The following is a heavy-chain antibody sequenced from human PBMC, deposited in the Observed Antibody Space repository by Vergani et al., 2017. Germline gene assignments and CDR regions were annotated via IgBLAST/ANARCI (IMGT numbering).Heavy chain of an antibody. CDR2: ISWDGGST. CDR3: ATGARYCSGGSCNGVVGY. V-gene: IGHV3-43D*03. CDR1: GVTFDDYA. J-gene: IGHJ4*02. D-gene: IGHD2-15*01. Sequence: EVQLVESGGVVVQPGGSLRLSCAASGVTFDDYAMHWVRQAPGKGLEWVSLISWDGGSTYYADSVKGRFTISRDNSKNSLYLQMNSLRAEDTALYYCATGARYCSGGSCNGVVGYWGQGTLVTVSS.